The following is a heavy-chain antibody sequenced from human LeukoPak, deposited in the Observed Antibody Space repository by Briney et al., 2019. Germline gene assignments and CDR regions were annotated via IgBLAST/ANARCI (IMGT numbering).Heavy chain of an antibody. D-gene: IGHD6-19*01. Sequence: PSETLSLTCAVYGGSFSGYYWSWIRQPPGKGLEWIGEINHSGSTNYNPSLKSRVTISVDTSKNQFSLKLSSVTAADTAVYYCARGLAVAGYYFDYWGQGTLVTVSS. V-gene: IGHV4-34*01. CDR3: ARGLAVAGYYFDY. J-gene: IGHJ4*02. CDR1: GGSFSGYY. CDR2: INHSGST.